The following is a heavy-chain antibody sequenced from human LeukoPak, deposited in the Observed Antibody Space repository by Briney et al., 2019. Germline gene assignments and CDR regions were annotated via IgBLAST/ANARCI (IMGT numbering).Heavy chain of an antibody. Sequence: GESLKISCQGSGYSFTDYWIGWVRQMPGKGLEWMGIIYPDDSDTRYSPSFQGQVTISADKSVSAAYLQWSSLKTSDTAMYYCARTIAAAGNTFDYWGQGTLVTVSS. CDR1: GYSFTDYW. J-gene: IGHJ4*02. CDR2: IYPDDSDT. V-gene: IGHV5-51*01. D-gene: IGHD6-13*01. CDR3: ARTIAAAGNTFDY.